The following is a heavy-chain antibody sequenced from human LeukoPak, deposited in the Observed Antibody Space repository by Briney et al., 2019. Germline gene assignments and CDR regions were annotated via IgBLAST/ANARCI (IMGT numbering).Heavy chain of an antibody. V-gene: IGHV3-21*01. CDR2: ISSSSSYI. D-gene: IGHD6-6*01. Sequence: PGGSLRLSCAASGFTFSSYSMNWVRQAPGKGLEWVSSISSSSSYIYYADSVKGRFTISRDNAKNSLYLQMNSLRAEDTAVYYCARVPMIAARPRYFQHWGQGTLVTVSS. CDR3: ARVPMIAARPRYFQH. J-gene: IGHJ1*01. CDR1: GFTFSSYS.